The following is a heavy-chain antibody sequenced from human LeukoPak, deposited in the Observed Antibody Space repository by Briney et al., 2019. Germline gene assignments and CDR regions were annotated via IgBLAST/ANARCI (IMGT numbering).Heavy chain of an antibody. CDR2: IYHSGTT. CDR1: GGSIDSRNW. V-gene: IGHV4-4*02. D-gene: IGHD3-10*01. J-gene: IGHJ3*02. CDR3: ARGYYYGSGSYYSDAFDI. Sequence: KPSGTLSLTCAVSGGSIDSRNWWTWVRQPPGEGLEWIGEIYHSGTTNYNPSLKSRVTLSVDKSKNQFSLELSSVTAADTAVYYCARGYYYGSGSYYSDAFDIWGQGTMVTVSS.